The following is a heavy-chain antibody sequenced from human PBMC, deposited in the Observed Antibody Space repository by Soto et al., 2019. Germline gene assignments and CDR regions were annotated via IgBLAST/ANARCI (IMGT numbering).Heavy chain of an antibody. V-gene: IGHV3-9*01. Sequence: GGSLRLSCAASGFSFDDYTMHWVRQVPGKGLEWVSSINWNGVNIAYADSVKGRFTISRDNAKNSLYLQMNSLRREDTALYYCAKEGYCSTTSCRYFDYWGQGTLVTVSS. J-gene: IGHJ4*02. D-gene: IGHD2-2*01. CDR2: INWNGVNI. CDR1: GFSFDDYT. CDR3: AKEGYCSTTSCRYFDY.